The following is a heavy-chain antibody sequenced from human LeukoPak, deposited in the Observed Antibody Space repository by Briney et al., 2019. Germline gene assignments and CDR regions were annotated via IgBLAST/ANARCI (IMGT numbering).Heavy chain of an antibody. CDR2: ISHSGREK. V-gene: IGHV3-30*04. Sequence: GGSLRLSCGASGFTFSSKAMPWVRQARGKGLEWVAVISHSGREKFYGDPVKGRFTSSKDNSKNTLDLEVNTLRPDDTAIYYCARAFVDENLELWGRGSLVTVSS. CDR1: GFTFSSKA. CDR3: ARAFVDENLEL. D-gene: IGHD1-1*01. J-gene: IGHJ2*01.